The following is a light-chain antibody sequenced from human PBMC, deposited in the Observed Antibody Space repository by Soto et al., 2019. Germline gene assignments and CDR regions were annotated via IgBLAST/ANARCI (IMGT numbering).Light chain of an antibody. CDR3: QQYYTTPQT. Sequence: DIVMTQSPDSLAVSLGERATINCKSSQNILYSSNNKNYLAWYQQKPGQPPKLLIYWASTRESGVPDRFNGSGSGTDFTLTISSLQAEDVAVYYCQQYYTTPQTFGQGTKLEIK. CDR1: QNILYSSNNKNY. V-gene: IGKV4-1*01. CDR2: WAS. J-gene: IGKJ2*01.